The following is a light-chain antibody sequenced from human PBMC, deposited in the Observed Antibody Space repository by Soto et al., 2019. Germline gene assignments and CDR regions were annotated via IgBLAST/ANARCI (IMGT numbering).Light chain of an antibody. CDR2: DVS. Sequence: QSVLTQPASVSGSPGQSITISCTGTSGDVGGYNYVSWYQQHPDKAPKLMIYDVSNRPSGVSNRFSGSKSGNTASLTISGLQAEDEADYYCSSYTSSSTYVFGTGTKVTVL. CDR1: SGDVGGYNY. V-gene: IGLV2-14*01. CDR3: SSYTSSSTYV. J-gene: IGLJ1*01.